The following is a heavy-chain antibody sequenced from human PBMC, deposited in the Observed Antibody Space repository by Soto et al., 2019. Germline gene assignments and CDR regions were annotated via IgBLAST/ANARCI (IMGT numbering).Heavy chain of an antibody. J-gene: IGHJ5*02. Sequence: WGSLKLSWASSGCTFSIHVMHWVRQTPGRGLEWVAVISNDGNKKYYVESVEGRFSISRDNSKSIVYLQMNNVRIEDTAKYYCAKDKVPYYDFWSGQRWFDPWGQGTQVTVSS. V-gene: IGHV3-30*18. CDR3: AKDKVPYYDFWSGQRWFDP. D-gene: IGHD3-3*01. CDR1: GCTFSIHV. CDR2: ISNDGNKK.